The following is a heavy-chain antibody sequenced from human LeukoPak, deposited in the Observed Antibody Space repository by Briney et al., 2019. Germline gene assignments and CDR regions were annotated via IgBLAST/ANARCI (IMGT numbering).Heavy chain of an antibody. CDR1: GGSISSGDYY. CDR3: ARVDGRSGYYYASAY. D-gene: IGHD3-22*01. J-gene: IGHJ4*02. CDR2: IYYSGST. Sequence: SETLSLTCTVSGGSISSGDYYWSWIRQPPGKGLEWIGYIYYSGSTHYNPSLKSRVTISVDTSKNQFSLKLSSVTAADTAVYYCARVDGRSGYYYASAYWGQGTLVTVSS. V-gene: IGHV4-30-4*01.